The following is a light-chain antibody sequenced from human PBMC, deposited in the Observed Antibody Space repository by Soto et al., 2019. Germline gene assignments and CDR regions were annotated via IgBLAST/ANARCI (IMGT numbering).Light chain of an antibody. Sequence: QLVLTQSPSASASLGASVKLTCTLNSGHSNYAIAWHQQHPEKGPRYLMKLNSDGSHSKGDGIPDRFSGSSSGAERYLTISSLQSEDEADYYCQTWGTGLWVFGGGTKLTVL. CDR1: SGHSNYA. CDR3: QTWGTGLWV. J-gene: IGLJ3*02. CDR2: LNSDGSH. V-gene: IGLV4-69*01.